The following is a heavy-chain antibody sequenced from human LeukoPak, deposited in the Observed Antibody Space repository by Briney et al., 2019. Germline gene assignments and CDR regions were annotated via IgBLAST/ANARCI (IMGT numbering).Heavy chain of an antibody. CDR2: IIPIFGTA. CDR1: GGTFSSYA. V-gene: IGHV1-69*13. J-gene: IGHJ4*02. Sequence: ASVKVSCKASGGTFSSYAISWARQAPGQGLEWMGGIIPIFGTANYAQKFQGRVTITADESTSTAYMELSSLRSEDTAVYYCARRTNEYSSSSAIRHWGQGTLVTVSS. D-gene: IGHD6-6*01. CDR3: ARRTNEYSSSSAIRH.